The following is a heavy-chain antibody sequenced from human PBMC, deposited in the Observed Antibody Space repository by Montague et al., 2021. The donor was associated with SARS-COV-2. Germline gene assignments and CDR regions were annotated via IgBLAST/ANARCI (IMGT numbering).Heavy chain of an antibody. CDR1: GFTFSSYA. V-gene: IGHV3-30-3*01. J-gene: IGHJ4*02. Sequence: SLRLSCAASGFTFSSYAMHWVRQAPGKGLEWVAVISYDGSNKYYADSVKGRFTISRGNSKNTLYLQMNSLRAEDTAVYYCARGGFVQTGTTFDYWGQGTLVTVSS. CDR3: ARGGFVQTGTTFDY. CDR2: ISYDGSNK. D-gene: IGHD1-1*01.